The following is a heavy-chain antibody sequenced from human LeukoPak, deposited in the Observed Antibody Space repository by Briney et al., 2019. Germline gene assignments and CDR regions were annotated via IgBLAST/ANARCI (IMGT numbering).Heavy chain of an antibody. J-gene: IGHJ3*02. CDR2: IYYSGST. Sequence: SETLSLTCTVSGGSISSYYWSWIRQPPGKGLEWIGYIYYSGSTNYNPSLKSRVTISVDTSKNQFSLKLNSVTAADTAVYYCARRFLSCSGGSCYYNAFDIWGQGTMVTVSS. D-gene: IGHD2-15*01. V-gene: IGHV4-59*08. CDR3: ARRFLSCSGGSCYYNAFDI. CDR1: GGSISSYY.